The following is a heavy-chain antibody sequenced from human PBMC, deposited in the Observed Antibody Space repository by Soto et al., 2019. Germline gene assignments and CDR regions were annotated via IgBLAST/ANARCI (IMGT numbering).Heavy chain of an antibody. CDR1: GFTFSSYG. Sequence: QPGGSLRLSCAASGFTFSSYGMHWVRQAPGKGLEWVAVISYDGSNKYYADSVKGRFTISRDNSKNTLYLQMNSLRAEDTAVYYCAKDYNNYDILTGYYRPLKYYYYGMDVWGQGTTVTVSS. D-gene: IGHD3-9*01. V-gene: IGHV3-30*18. CDR2: ISYDGSNK. CDR3: AKDYNNYDILTGYYRPLKYYYYGMDV. J-gene: IGHJ6*02.